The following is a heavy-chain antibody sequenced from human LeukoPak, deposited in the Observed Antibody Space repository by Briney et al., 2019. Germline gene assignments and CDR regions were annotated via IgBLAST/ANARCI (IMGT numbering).Heavy chain of an antibody. Sequence: PSETLSLTCTASGGSISSYYWSSIRQPPRKGPEWIGDIYYSGSTNYNPSLKSRVTISVDTSKNQFSLNLSSVTAAVTAVYYCARALGRIAAAGNPSWFDLSGKGALVTVSS. CDR2: IYYSGST. D-gene: IGHD6-13*01. J-gene: IGHJ5*02. V-gene: IGHV4-59*01. CDR3: ARALGRIAAAGNPSWFDL. CDR1: GGSISSYY.